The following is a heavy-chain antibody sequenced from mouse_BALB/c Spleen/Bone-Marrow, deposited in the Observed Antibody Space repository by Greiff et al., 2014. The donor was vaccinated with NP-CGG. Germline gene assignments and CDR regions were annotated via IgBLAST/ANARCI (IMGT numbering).Heavy chain of an antibody. CDR2: IDTSDSYI. D-gene: IGHD2-4*01. Sequence: VKLVESGAEFVMPGASVKMPCKASGYTFTDKWMHWVKQRPGQGLEWIGAIDTSDSYINYNQKFKGKASLTVDASSSTAYMHLSSLTSDDSAVYYCARGGHDFSLDYWGQGTSVIVSS. V-gene: IGHV1-69*01. CDR3: ARGGHDFSLDY. CDR1: GYTFTDKW. J-gene: IGHJ4*01.